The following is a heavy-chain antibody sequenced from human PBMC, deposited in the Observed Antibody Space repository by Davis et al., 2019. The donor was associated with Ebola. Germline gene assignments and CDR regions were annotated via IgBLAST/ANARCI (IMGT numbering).Heavy chain of an antibody. CDR1: GFTFSSYS. V-gene: IGHV3-21*01. D-gene: IGHD6-13*01. CDR3: ARCTVAAAGDD. J-gene: IGHJ4*02. Sequence: GESLKISCAASGFTFSSYSMNWVRQAPGKGLEWVSSISSSSSYIYYADSVKGRFTISRDNAKNSLYLQMNSLRGEDTAVYYCARCTVAAAGDDWGQGTLVTVSS. CDR2: ISSSSSYI.